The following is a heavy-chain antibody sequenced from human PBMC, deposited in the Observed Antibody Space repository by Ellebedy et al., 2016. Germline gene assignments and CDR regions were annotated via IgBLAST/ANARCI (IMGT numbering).Heavy chain of an antibody. CDR2: VYSRGPT. CDR3: ARGEGYYHFRMDV. J-gene: IGHJ6*04. CDR1: GGSIRSDNFF. V-gene: IGHV4-61*02. Sequence: SETLSLXXTVSGGSIRSDNFFWNWIRQPAGKGLEWIGRVYSRGPTTYSPSLASRVRMSVDTSKNQFSLEVKSVTAADTAIYYCARGEGYYHFRMDVWGKGTTVTVSS.